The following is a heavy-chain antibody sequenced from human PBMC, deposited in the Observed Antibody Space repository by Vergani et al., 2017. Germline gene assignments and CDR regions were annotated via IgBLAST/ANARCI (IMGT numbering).Heavy chain of an antibody. CDR2: ISPGASTV. CDR1: GFKFSDHY. D-gene: IGHD1-1*01. J-gene: IGHJ6*02. Sequence: VQLVESGGGVERRGGSLRLSCAASGFKFSDHYMSWIRQAPGKGLEWVSHISPGASTVSYTDSVTGRFTVSRDNDNNSLTLDMTTLRVEDTAVYYCAKNPGISTTRHYYAMDVWGQGTTVTVSS. CDR3: AKNPGISTTRHYYAMDV. V-gene: IGHV3-11*04.